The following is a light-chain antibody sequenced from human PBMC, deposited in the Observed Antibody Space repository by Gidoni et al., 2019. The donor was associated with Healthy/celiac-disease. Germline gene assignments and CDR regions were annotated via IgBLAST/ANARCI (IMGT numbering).Light chain of an antibody. CDR1: QTISINF. CDR3: QQYAASPPIT. CDR2: GAY. Sequence: EIVLTQSPGTLSLSPGARAPLSCRASQTISINFLAWYQQTPGQAPSPLVYGAYNRAPGIPDRFSASESSTDFTLPISRVEPEDLAVYYCQQYAASPPITFGQGTRLEIK. J-gene: IGKJ5*01. V-gene: IGKV3-20*01.